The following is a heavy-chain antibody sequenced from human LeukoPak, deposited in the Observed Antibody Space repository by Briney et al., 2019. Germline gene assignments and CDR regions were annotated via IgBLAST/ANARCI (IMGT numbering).Heavy chain of an antibody. D-gene: IGHD3-10*01. Sequence: SQTLSLTCAISGDSVSRKSAGWSWLRQSPSRGLEWLGRTYYRSRWYSDDAPSVKSRITITPDTVKNQFSLQLTSVTPEDTAVYYCARTVYYYGSGSYRFDYWGQGTLVTVSS. CDR3: ARTVYYYGSGSYRFDY. CDR1: GDSVSRKSAG. CDR2: TYYRSRWYS. J-gene: IGHJ4*02. V-gene: IGHV6-1*01.